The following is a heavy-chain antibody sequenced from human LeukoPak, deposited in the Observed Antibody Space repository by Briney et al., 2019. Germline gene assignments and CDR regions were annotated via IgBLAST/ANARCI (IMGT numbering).Heavy chain of an antibody. V-gene: IGHV3-30*18. Sequence: GRPLRLSCAASGFTFSSYGMHWVRQAPGKGLEWVAVISYDGSNKYYADSVKGRFTISRDNSKNTLYLQMNSLRAEDTAVYYCAKDVYGSGSYSLSTYYYGMDVWGKGTTVTVSS. CDR3: AKDVYGSGSYSLSTYYYGMDV. CDR2: ISYDGSNK. J-gene: IGHJ6*04. D-gene: IGHD3-10*01. CDR1: GFTFSSYG.